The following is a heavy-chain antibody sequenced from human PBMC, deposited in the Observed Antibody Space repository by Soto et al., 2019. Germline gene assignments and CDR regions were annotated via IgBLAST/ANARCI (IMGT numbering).Heavy chain of an antibody. CDR3: ARFGYSGYDLTDYYFDY. V-gene: IGHV1-18*01. CDR2: ISAYNGNT. Sequence: GASVKVSCKSSGYTFTSYGISWVRQAPGQGLEWMGWISAYNGNTNYAQKLQGRVTMTTDTSTSTAYMELRSLRSDDTAVYYCARFGYSGYDLTDYYFDYWGQGTLVTVSS. CDR1: GYTFTSYG. J-gene: IGHJ4*02. D-gene: IGHD5-12*01.